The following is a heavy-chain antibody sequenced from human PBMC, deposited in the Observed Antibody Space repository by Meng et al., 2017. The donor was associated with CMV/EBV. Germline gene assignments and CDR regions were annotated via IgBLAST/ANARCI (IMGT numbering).Heavy chain of an antibody. D-gene: IGHD2-2*01. J-gene: IGHJ4*02. CDR1: RSYA. CDR2: ISDDRSNK. CDR3: AREGKYCSSASCYRRYYFDY. Sequence: RSYAMHWGRQAPGKGLEWVAVISDDRSNKYYADSVKGRFTISRDNSKNTLYLQMNSLRAEDTAVYYCAREGKYCSSASCYRRYYFDYWGQGTLVTVSS. V-gene: IGHV3-30*04.